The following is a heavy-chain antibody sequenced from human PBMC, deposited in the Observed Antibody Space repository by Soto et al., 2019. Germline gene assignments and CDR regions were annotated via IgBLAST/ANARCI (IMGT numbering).Heavy chain of an antibody. CDR2: IYYSGST. CDR3: ARHFMVRGVIIPNYYYYMDV. D-gene: IGHD3-10*01. CDR1: GGSISSSSYY. Sequence: SETLSLTCTVSGGSISSSSYYWGWIRQPPGKGLEWIGSIYYSGSTYYNPSLKSRVTRAVDTSKNQFSLKLSSLTAADTAVYYCARHFMVRGVIIPNYYYYMDVWGKGTTVTVSS. V-gene: IGHV4-39*01. J-gene: IGHJ6*03.